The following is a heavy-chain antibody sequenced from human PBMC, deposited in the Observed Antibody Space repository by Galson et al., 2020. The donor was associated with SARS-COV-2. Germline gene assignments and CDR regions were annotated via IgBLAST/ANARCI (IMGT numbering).Heavy chain of an antibody. J-gene: IGHJ5*02. V-gene: IGHV4-39*01. CDR1: GGSISSSSYY. D-gene: IGHD2-2*01. Sequence: SETLSLTCTVSGGSISSSSYYWGWIRQPPGKGLEWIGSIYYSGSTYYNPSLKSRVTISVDTSKNQFSLKLSSVTAADTAVYYCARQHPGYCSSTSCYAGIRFDHWGQGTLVTVSS. CDR3: ARQHPGYCSSTSCYAGIRFDH. CDR2: IYYSGST.